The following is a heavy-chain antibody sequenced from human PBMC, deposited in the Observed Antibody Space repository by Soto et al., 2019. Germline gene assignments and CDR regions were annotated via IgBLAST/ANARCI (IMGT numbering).Heavy chain of an antibody. CDR2: ISYDGSNK. CDR1: GFTFSSYA. V-gene: IGHV3-30-3*01. CDR3: ARDGSSGFTRGDYFDY. Sequence: WGSLRLSCAASGFTFSSYAMHWVRQAPGKGLEWVAVISYDGSNKYYADSVKGRFTISRDNSKNTLYLQMNSLRAEDTAVYYCARDGSSGFTRGDYFDYWGQGTLVTVSS. D-gene: IGHD6-19*01. J-gene: IGHJ4*02.